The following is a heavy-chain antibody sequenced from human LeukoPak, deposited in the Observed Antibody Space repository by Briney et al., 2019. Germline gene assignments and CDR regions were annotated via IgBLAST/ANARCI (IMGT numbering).Heavy chain of an antibody. CDR2: INDFGTT. V-gene: IGHV4-34*01. CDR3: TRDRSGDNHGSLLPGFDP. D-gene: IGHD5-18*01. J-gene: IGHJ5*02. Sequence: SETLSLTCAVSGASLSGYYWNWIRHPPGKGLEWIGEINDFGTTNYNSSLRSRLTMSVDLSKKQFSLYLTSVPAADTAVYYCTRDRSGDNHGSLLPGFDPWGRGTLVTVSS. CDR1: GASLSGYY.